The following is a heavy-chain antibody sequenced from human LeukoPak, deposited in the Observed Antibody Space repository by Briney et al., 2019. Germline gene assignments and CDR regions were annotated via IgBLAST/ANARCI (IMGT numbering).Heavy chain of an antibody. V-gene: IGHV3-23*01. D-gene: IGHD3-22*01. Sequence: GGSLRLSCVASGFTFSTYTMNWIRQAPGKGLEWVSAISGSGGSTYYADSVKGRFTISRDNSKNTLYLQMNSLKAEDTAVYYCAKEWLPTMIVVVIPLGPDYWGQGTLVTVSS. CDR1: GFTFSTYT. J-gene: IGHJ4*02. CDR3: AKEWLPTMIVVVIPLGPDY. CDR2: ISGSGGST.